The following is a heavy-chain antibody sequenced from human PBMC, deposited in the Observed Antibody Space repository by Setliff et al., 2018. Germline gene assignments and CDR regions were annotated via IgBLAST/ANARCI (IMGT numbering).Heavy chain of an antibody. J-gene: IGHJ6*03. V-gene: IGHV1-2*02. CDR3: ARDPLPKHYDVVTGYYSAPNYYYMDV. CDR1: GYTFTDYY. D-gene: IGHD3-9*01. CDR2: LNPKNNDT. Sequence: EASVKVSCKTSGYTFTDYYIHWVRQAPGEGLEWMGWLNPKNNDTSYAQKFLGRVTMTRDTSISAAYMELITLRSDDTALYYCARDPLPKHYDVVTGYYSAPNYYYMDVWGKGTTVTVS.